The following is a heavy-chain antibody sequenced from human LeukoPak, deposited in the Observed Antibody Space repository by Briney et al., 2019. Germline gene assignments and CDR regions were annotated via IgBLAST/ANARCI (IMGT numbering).Heavy chain of an antibody. V-gene: IGHV3-21*01. Sequence: KPGGSLRLSCAASGFSFSTYSMTWVRQAPGKGLEWVSSISGTGSYIYYADSVKGRFNISRDNAKNSLNLQMNSLRVEDTALYYCARAYNWNEDFDFWGQGTLVTVSS. D-gene: IGHD1-20*01. CDR2: ISGTGSYI. J-gene: IGHJ4*02. CDR3: ARAYNWNEDFDF. CDR1: GFSFSTYS.